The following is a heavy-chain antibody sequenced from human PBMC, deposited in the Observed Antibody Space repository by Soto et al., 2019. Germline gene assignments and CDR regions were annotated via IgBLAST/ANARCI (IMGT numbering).Heavy chain of an antibody. CDR3: AKYGGGSYYFDY. Sequence: GGSLRLSCAASGFTFSSYAMSWVRQAPGKGLEWVSAISGSGGSTYYADSVKGRFTISRDNTKNTLYLQMNSLRAEDTDLYYCAKYGGGSYYFDYWGQGTLVTVSS. CDR2: ISGSGGST. J-gene: IGHJ4*02. V-gene: IGHV3-23*01. CDR1: GFTFSSYA. D-gene: IGHD1-26*01.